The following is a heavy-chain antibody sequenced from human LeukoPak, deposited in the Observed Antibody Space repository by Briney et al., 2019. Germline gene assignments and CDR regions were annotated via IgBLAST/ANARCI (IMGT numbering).Heavy chain of an antibody. CDR1: GYTFTGYY. D-gene: IGHD3-16*01. CDR3: ARGGYDYVWGTKVDFDY. CDR2: INPNSGGT. Sequence: ASVKVSCKASGYTFTGYYMHWVRQAPGQGLEWMGWINPNSGGTNYAQKFQGRVTMTRNTSISTAYMELSSLRSEDTAVYYCARGGYDYVWGTKVDFDYWGQGTLVTVSS. V-gene: IGHV1-2*02. J-gene: IGHJ4*02.